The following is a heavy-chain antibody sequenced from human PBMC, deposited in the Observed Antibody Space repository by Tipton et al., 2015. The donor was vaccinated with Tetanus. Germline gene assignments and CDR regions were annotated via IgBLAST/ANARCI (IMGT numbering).Heavy chain of an antibody. CDR3: ARVPYSGSNHLYTRFDY. D-gene: IGHD1-26*01. CDR1: GFTFSSYP. J-gene: IGHJ4*02. Sequence: SLRLSCVASGFTFSSYPMAWVRQAPGKGLEWVSGIAGSVGSTYYKDSVRGRFTVSRDNSKNTLYLEMNSLRVEDTAVYYCARVPYSGSNHLYTRFDYWGQGTLVIVSS. V-gene: IGHV3-23*01. CDR2: IAGSVGST.